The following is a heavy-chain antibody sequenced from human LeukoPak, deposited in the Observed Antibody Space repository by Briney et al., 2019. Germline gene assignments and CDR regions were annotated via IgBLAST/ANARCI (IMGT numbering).Heavy chain of an antibody. J-gene: IGHJ4*02. CDR1: GGSISSGSYY. CDR2: IYTSGST. V-gene: IGHV4-61*02. CDR3: ARDRHGSGSYYHLYNDY. Sequence: PSETLSLTCTVSGGSISSGSYYWSWIRQPAGKGLEWIGRIYTSGSTNYNPSLKSRVTISVDTSKNQFSLKLSSVTAADTAVYYCARDRHGSGSYYHLYNDYWGQGILVTVSS. D-gene: IGHD3-10*01.